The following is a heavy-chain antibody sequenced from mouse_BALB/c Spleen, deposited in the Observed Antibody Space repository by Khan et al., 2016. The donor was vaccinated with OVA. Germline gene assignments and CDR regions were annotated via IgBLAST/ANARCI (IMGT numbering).Heavy chain of an antibody. CDR1: GYTFTDYV. V-gene: IGHV9-3-1*01. Sequence: QIQLVQSGPDLKKPGETVKISCKASGYTFTDYVMNWVKQAPGKGLKWMGWINTYTGEPTYADDFKGRFAFSLETSASTAYLQINSLIDEDAATYFCARFHGGYWGQGTTLTVSS. CDR3: ARFHGGY. CDR2: INTYTGEP. J-gene: IGHJ2*01.